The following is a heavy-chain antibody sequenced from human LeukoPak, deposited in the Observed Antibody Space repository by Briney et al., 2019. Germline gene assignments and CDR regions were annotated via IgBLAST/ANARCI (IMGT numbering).Heavy chain of an antibody. CDR3: ARDGSGRVPEMSAPDY. CDR1: AFTFSSDS. CDR2: ISSIVSYI. J-gene: IGHJ4*02. V-gene: IGHV3-21*01. D-gene: IGHD3-10*01. Sequence: GGSLRLSCAASAFTFSSDSMNWGRQAPGKGREWFSSISSIVSYIYYADSLKGRLIISRNNAKNSLYLQMNSLRAEDTAVYYCARDGSGRVPEMSAPDYWGQGTLVTVSS.